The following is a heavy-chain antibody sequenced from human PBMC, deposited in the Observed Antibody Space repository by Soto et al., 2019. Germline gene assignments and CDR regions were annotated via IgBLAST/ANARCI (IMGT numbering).Heavy chain of an antibody. J-gene: IGHJ6*02. V-gene: IGHV4-59*01. D-gene: IGHD6-19*01. CDR2: IYYSGST. CDR3: ARVFSGGGDYYYYGMDL. CDR1: GGSISSYY. Sequence: NPSETLSLTCTVSGGSISSYYWSWIRQPPGKGLEWIGYIYYSGSTNYNPSLKSRVTISVDTSKNQFSLKLSSVTAADTAVYYCARVFSGGGDYYYYGMDLWGQGSTVTVSS.